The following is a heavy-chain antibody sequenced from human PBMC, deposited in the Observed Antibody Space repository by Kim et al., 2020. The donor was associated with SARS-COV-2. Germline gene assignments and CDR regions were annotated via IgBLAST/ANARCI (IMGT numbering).Heavy chain of an antibody. CDR3: ARETDEYDYGYRYFDK. CDR2: ISSSTI. Sequence: GGSLRLSCAASGFTFSNYRMNWVRQAPGEGLEWVSCISSSTIYYADSVKGRFTISRDDAKNSLYLQMNRLRDEDTAVYYCARETDEYDYGYRYFDKWG. V-gene: IGHV3-48*02. D-gene: IGHD5-18*01. J-gene: IGHJ4*01. CDR1: GFTFSNYR.